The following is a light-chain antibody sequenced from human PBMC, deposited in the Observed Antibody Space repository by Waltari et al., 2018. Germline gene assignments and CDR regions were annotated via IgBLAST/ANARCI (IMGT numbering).Light chain of an antibody. V-gene: IGLV3-1*01. Sequence: SYELTQPPSVSVSPGQTASITCSGDKLGDKYACWYQQKPGQSPVLVIYQDSKRPSGIPERFSCSNSGNTATLTISGTQAMDEANYYCQAWDSSTACVVFGGGTKLTVL. CDR3: QAWDSSTACVV. J-gene: IGLJ2*01. CDR2: QDS. CDR1: KLGDKY.